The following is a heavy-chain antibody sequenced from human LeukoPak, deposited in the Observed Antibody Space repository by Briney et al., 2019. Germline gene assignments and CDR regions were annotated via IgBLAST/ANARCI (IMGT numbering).Heavy chain of an antibody. J-gene: IGHJ4*02. CDR1: GGPFTANY. Sequence: SETLSLTCAVYGGPFTANYWSWIRQPPGRGLEWIGEMNHSGSTNYNPSLKSRVTISVDTSKKQLSLKLTSVSAADTAVYYCARSLWFGELYNWGQGTLVTVSS. V-gene: IGHV4-34*01. D-gene: IGHD3-10*01. CDR3: ARSLWFGELYN. CDR2: MNHSGST.